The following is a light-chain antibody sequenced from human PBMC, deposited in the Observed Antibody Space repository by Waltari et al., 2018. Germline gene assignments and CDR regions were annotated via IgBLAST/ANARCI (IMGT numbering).Light chain of an antibody. J-gene: IGKJ3*01. CDR1: QSIRSQ. CDR3: QHYLNLPVA. Sequence: EIVLTQFPGTLSLSPGERVILSCRAIQSIRSQLAWYQQKPGQAPSLLIYGTSNRATGIPDRISGSESGTDFSLTSSRLDPEDCAVYYCQHYLNLPVAFGPGTKVEIK. CDR2: GTS. V-gene: IGKV3-20*01.